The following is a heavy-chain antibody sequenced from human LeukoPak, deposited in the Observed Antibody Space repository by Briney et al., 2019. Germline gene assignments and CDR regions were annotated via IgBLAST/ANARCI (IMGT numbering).Heavy chain of an antibody. V-gene: IGHV4-59*08. CDR3: ARGYSSTSGRPDY. CDR2: IYYSGST. J-gene: IGHJ4*02. Sequence: SETLSLTCTVSGGSISSYYWSWIRQPPGKELEWIGYIYYSGSTNYNPSLKSRVTISLETSKKQFSLKLISVTAADTAVYYCARGYSSTSGRPDYWGQGTLVTVYS. D-gene: IGHD6-19*01. CDR1: GGSISSYY.